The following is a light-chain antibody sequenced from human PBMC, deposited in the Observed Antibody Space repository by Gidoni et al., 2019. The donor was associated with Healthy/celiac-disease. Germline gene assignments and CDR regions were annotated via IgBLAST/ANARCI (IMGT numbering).Light chain of an antibody. V-gene: IGKV1-39*01. CDR3: QQSYSTPPDT. J-gene: IGKJ2*01. Sequence: DIQMTQSPSSLSASVGDRVTITCRASQSISSYLNGYQQKPGKAPKLLIYAASSLPSGVPSRFSGSGSGTDFTLTISSLQPEDFATYYCQQSYSTPPDTFGQGTKLEIK. CDR2: AAS. CDR1: QSISSY.